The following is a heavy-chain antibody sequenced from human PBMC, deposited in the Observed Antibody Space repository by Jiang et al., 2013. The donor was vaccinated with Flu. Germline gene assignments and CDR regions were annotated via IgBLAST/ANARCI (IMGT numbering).Heavy chain of an antibody. CDR1: GYSVSSGFH. CDR2: IYHSGNT. Sequence: LLKPSETLSLTCAVSGYSVSSGFHWAWVRQPPGKGLEWIGTIYHSGNTYYNPSLKSRVTISLDTSKNQFSLKLSSVTPADTAVYYCARANNFDYWGQGT. V-gene: IGHV4-38-2*01. J-gene: IGHJ4*02. CDR3: ARANNFDY. D-gene: IGHD1/OR15-1a*01.